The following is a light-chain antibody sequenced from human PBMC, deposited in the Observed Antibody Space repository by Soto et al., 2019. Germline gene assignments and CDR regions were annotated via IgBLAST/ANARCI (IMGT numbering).Light chain of an antibody. CDR1: RGVSANY. CDR2: GAS. J-gene: IGKJ1*01. V-gene: IGKV3-20*01. CDR3: QQYGSSPRT. Sequence: ENSLTQSPGTLSLSPGEVATLSXRASRGVSANYLAWYQQKPGHAPTLLIYGASIRAAGIPDRFSGSGSGTDFTLTIRRLEPEDFAVYYCQQYGSSPRTFRQGTKVDIK.